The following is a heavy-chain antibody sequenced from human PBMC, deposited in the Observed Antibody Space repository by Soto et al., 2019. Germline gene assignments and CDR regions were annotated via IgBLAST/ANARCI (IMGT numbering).Heavy chain of an antibody. Sequence: PGGSLRLSCGASGFTFSTYGMHWVRQAPGKGLEWVAVMSYDGNNKKYAESVKGRFTISRDNSKNTLYLQMDSLRVEDTAVYYCVKDIYKGSAGTLLDYWGQGTLVTVSS. J-gene: IGHJ4*02. V-gene: IGHV3-30*18. CDR2: MSYDGNNK. D-gene: IGHD6-13*01. CDR3: VKDIYKGSAGTLLDY. CDR1: GFTFSTYG.